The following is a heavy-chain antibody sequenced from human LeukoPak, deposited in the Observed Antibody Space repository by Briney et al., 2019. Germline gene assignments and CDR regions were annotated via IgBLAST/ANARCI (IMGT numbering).Heavy chain of an antibody. CDR1: GFTFSNYY. V-gene: IGHV3-66*01. J-gene: IGHJ3*02. D-gene: IGHD5-24*01. Sequence: PGGSLRLSCTASGFTFSNYYMSWVRQAPGKGLEWVSVIYSGGSTYYADSVKGRFTISRDNSKNTLYLQMNSLRAEDTAVYYCSAMATIGAFDIWGQGTMVTVSS. CDR3: SAMATIGAFDI. CDR2: IYSGGST.